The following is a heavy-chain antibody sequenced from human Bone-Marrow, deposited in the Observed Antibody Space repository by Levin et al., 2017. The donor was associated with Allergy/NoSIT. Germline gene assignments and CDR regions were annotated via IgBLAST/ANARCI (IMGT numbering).Heavy chain of an antibody. V-gene: IGHV3-7*01. CDR3: ATATESAYPLNWFDS. D-gene: IGHD3-3*01. CDR1: GFNFNNYW. CDR2: IRQDGSER. Sequence: PGGSLRLSCVGSGFNFNNYWMSWVRQAPGKGLEWVANIRQDGSERYYLDSVKGRFTISRDNAKKSLFLQMKFLSAEDTAMYYCATATESAYPLNWFDSWGQGTLVTVSS. J-gene: IGHJ5*01.